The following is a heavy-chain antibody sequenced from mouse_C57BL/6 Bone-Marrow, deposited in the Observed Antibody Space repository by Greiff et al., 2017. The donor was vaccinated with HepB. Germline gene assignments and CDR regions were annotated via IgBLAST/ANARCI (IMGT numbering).Heavy chain of an antibody. V-gene: IGHV1-4*01. CDR1: GYTFTSYT. J-gene: IGHJ2*01. D-gene: IGHD2-14*01. CDR2: INPSSGYT. CDR3: AWGTDY. Sequence: VMLVESGAELARPGASVKMSCKASGYTFTSYTMHWVKQRPGQGLEWIGYINPSSGYTKYNQKFKDKATLTADKSSSTAYMQLSSLTSEDSAVYYCAWGTDYWGQGTTLTVSS.